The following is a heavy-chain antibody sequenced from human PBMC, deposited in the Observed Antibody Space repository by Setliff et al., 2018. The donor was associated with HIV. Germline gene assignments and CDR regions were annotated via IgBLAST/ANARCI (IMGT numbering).Heavy chain of an antibody. CDR3: ARGRNSGSYFRYYYYGMDV. CDR1: GGSITSGNYF. J-gene: IGHJ6*02. D-gene: IGHD1-26*01. CDR2: IYYSGST. V-gene: IGHV4-61*01. Sequence: PSETLSLTCTVSGGSITSGNYFWSWIRQPPGKGLEWIGSIYYSGSTNYNPSLKSRVTISVDTSKNQFSLKLSSVTAADTAVYYCARGRNSGSYFRYYYYGMDVWGQGTTVTVSS.